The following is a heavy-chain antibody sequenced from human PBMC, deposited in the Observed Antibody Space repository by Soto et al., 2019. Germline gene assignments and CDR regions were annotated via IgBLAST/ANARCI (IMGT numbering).Heavy chain of an antibody. J-gene: IGHJ6*02. CDR2: IYPGDSDT. D-gene: IGHD3-10*01. V-gene: IGHV5-51*01. Sequence: PGESLKISCKGSGYSLTTYCIGWLRQMPWKVLEWMGIIYPGDSDTRYSPSFQGQVTISADKSISTAYLQWSSLKASDTAMYYCARFYGSGSYYSYYYGMDVWGQGTTVTVSS. CDR3: ARFYGSGSYYSYYYGMDV. CDR1: GYSLTTYC.